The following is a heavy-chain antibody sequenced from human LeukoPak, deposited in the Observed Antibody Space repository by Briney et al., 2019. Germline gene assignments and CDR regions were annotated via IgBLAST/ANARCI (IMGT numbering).Heavy chain of an antibody. D-gene: IGHD3-3*01. CDR3: ARDHYDFWSGYSNWFDP. CDR1: GGTFSSYA. Sequence: SVKVSCKASGGTFSSYAISWVRQAPGQGLEWMGRIVPILGIANYAQKFQGRVTITADKSTSTAYMELSSLRSEDTAVYYCARDHYDFWSGYSNWFDPWGQGTLVTVSS. J-gene: IGHJ5*02. CDR2: IVPILGIA. V-gene: IGHV1-69*04.